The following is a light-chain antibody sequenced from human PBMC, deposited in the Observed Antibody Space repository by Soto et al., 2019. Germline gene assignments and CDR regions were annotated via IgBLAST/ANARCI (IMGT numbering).Light chain of an antibody. Sequence: EIVLTQSPGTLSLSPGERATLSCRASQSVSSSYLAWYQQKPGQAPRLLIYRSSSRATGIPDRVSVTGSGTDFTLSICRLEPEDSAVYYCQQYGSLITFGQGTRLEIK. V-gene: IGKV3-20*01. J-gene: IGKJ5*01. CDR2: RSS. CDR3: QQYGSLIT. CDR1: QSVSSSY.